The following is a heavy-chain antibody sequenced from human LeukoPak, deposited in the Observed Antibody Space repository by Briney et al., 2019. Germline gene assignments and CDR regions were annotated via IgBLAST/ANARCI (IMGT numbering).Heavy chain of an antibody. V-gene: IGHV3-21*04. CDR3: AKEGRSLQTY. D-gene: IGHD5-24*01. CDR1: GFTFSSYA. J-gene: IGHJ4*02. Sequence: GGSLRLSCAASGFTFSSYAIQWVRQAPGKGLEWVSSISSSGSYIYYADSVKGRFTISRDNAKNSLDLQMNSLRVEDTAVYYCAKEGRSLQTYWGQGTLVTVSS. CDR2: ISSSGSYI.